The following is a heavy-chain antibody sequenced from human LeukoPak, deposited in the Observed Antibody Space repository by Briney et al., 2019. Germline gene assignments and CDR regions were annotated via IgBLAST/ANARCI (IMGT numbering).Heavy chain of an antibody. V-gene: IGHV1-2*02. J-gene: IGHJ5*02. CDR1: GYTFTGYY. D-gene: IGHD7-27*01. CDR2: INPNSGGT. Sequence: GASVKVSCMASGYTFTGYYMHWVRQAPGQGREWMGWINPNSGGTNYAQKFQGRVTMTRDTSISTAYMELSRLRSDDTAVYYCARARGLGTPNWFDPWGQGTLVTVSS. CDR3: ARARGLGTPNWFDP.